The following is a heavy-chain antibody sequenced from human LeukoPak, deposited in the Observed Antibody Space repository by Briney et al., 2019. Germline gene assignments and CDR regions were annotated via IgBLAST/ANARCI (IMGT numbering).Heavy chain of an antibody. J-gene: IGHJ4*02. D-gene: IGHD6-19*01. CDR3: ARGGSSGWYGGESYYFDY. Sequence: PGGSLRLSCAASGFSFSSYWMRWVRHAPGKGLGWVSRIYIDVRSTNYAHSAKGRFTISRDNDTNTLYVEMNSLRAEDTAVYYCARGGSSGWYGGESYYFDYWGQGTLVTVSS. CDR2: IYIDVRST. V-gene: IGHV3-74*01. CDR1: GFSFSSYW.